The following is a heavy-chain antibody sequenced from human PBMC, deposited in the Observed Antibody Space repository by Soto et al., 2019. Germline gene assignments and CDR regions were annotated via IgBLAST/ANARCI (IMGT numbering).Heavy chain of an antibody. V-gene: IGHV4-61*01. Sequence: QVQLQESGPGLVKPSETLSLTCTVSGGSFKSGSYSWSWIRQPPGKGLEWIGYVYHTGRISYNPSLKSRVSLSMDTSKNQFSLNLASLTAADTAVYFCASDFAYFDSWGQGTLVTVSS. CDR3: ASDFAYFDS. CDR1: GGSFKSGSYS. D-gene: IGHD3-3*01. CDR2: VYHTGRI. J-gene: IGHJ4*02.